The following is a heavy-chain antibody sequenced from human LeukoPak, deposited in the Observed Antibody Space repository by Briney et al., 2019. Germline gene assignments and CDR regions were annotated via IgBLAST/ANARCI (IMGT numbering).Heavy chain of an antibody. CDR3: AKDLPPFIVVVPAAMEGWFDP. Sequence: GGSLRLSCAASGLTFSSYAMSWVRQAPGKGLEWVSAISGSGGSTYYADSVNGGFAISRDNPKNTLHRQMNSLRAEDTDVYYCAKDLPPFIVVVPAAMEGWFDPWGQGTLVTVSS. CDR1: GLTFSSYA. J-gene: IGHJ5*02. D-gene: IGHD2-2*01. V-gene: IGHV3-23*01. CDR2: ISGSGGST.